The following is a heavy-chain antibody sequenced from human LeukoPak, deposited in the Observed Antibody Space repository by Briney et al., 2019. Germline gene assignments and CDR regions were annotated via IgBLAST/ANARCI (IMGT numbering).Heavy chain of an antibody. J-gene: IGHJ5*02. Sequence: GGSLRLSCAASGFAVKSSYMNWVRQAPGKGLEWVSVIYSGGSTYYADSVKGRFTISRDNSKNTLYLQMNSLRAEDTAVYYCARGANADNWFDPWGQGTLVTVSS. CDR2: IYSGGST. CDR3: ARGANADNWFDP. D-gene: IGHD2-8*01. CDR1: GFAVKSSY. V-gene: IGHV3-53*01.